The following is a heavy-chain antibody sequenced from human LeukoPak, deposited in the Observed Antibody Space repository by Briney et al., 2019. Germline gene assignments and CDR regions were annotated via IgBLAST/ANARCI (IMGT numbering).Heavy chain of an antibody. J-gene: IGHJ6*03. Sequence: PSETLSLTCAVYGGSFSGYYWSWIRQPPGKGLELIGEINHSGSTNYKPSLKSRVTISVDTSKHQFSLTQSSVTAADTAVYYCARERAAAGRKTPSSPYYMDVWGKGTTVTVSS. V-gene: IGHV4-34*01. CDR2: INHSGST. D-gene: IGHD6-25*01. CDR3: ARERAAAGRKTPSSPYYMDV. CDR1: GGSFSGYY.